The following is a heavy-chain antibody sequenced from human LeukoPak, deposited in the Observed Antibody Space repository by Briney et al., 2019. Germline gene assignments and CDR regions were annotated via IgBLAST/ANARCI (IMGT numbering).Heavy chain of an antibody. Sequence: ASVKVSCKASGYTFTGYYMHWVRQAPGQGLEWMGWINPNSGGTNYAQKFQGRVTMTRDTSISTAYMELRSLRSDDTAVYYCARAQYYYDSSGYSQFDYWGQGTLVTVSS. CDR3: ARAQYYYDSSGYSQFDY. CDR2: INPNSGGT. D-gene: IGHD3-22*01. CDR1: GYTFTGYY. J-gene: IGHJ4*02. V-gene: IGHV1-2*02.